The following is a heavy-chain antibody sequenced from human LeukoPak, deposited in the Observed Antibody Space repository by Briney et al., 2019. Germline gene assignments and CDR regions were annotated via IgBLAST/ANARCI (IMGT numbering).Heavy chain of an antibody. V-gene: IGHV3-30*02. D-gene: IGHD5-18*01. CDR2: IRYDGSNK. CDR1: GFTFSSYG. CDR3: AKDLGYSYGSGYAY. Sequence: GGSLRLSCAASGFTFSSYGMHWVRQAPGKGLEWVAFIRYDGSNKYYADSVKGRITISRDNSKNTLYLQMNSLRAEDTAVYYCAKDLGYSYGSGYAYWGQGTLVTVSS. J-gene: IGHJ4*02.